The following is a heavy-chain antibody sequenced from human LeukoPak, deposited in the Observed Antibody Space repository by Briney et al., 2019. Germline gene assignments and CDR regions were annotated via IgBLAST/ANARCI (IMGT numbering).Heavy chain of an antibody. Sequence: GGSLTLSCAASGFTFSSYSMNWVRQAPGKGQEWVSYISSASGSIYYADSVKGRFTISRDNAKHSLFLQMNSLRAEDTAVYYCARLPAYCSSTSCYYDYWGQGTLVTVSS. CDR1: GFTFSSYS. J-gene: IGHJ4*02. V-gene: IGHV3-48*04. CDR3: ARLPAYCSSTSCYYDY. D-gene: IGHD2-2*01. CDR2: ISSASGSI.